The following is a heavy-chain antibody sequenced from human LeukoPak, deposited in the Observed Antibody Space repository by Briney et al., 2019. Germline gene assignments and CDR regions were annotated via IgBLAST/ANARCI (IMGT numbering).Heavy chain of an antibody. V-gene: IGHV3-74*01. CDR3: ARDPSYMVRGVIGSNWFDP. D-gene: IGHD3-10*01. CDR2: INSDGSST. CDR1: GFTFSSYW. Sequence: LSGGSLRLSCAASGFTFSSYWLHWVRQAPGKGLVWVSRINSDGSSTSYADSVKGRFTISRDNAKNALYLQMNSLRAEDTAVYYCARDPSYMVRGVIGSNWFDPWGQGTLVTVSS. J-gene: IGHJ5*02.